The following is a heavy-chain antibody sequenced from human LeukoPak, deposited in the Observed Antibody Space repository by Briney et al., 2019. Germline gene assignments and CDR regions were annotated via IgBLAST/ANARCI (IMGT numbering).Heavy chain of an antibody. D-gene: IGHD2/OR15-2a*01. V-gene: IGHV4-39*01. CDR3: ARQSGVSFSYYYYMDV. CDR1: GNSIRSSSYY. J-gene: IGHJ6*03. CDR2: IYYSGST. Sequence: SETLSLTCTVSGNSIRSSSYYWGWIRQSPEKGLEWIGSIYYSGSTYYNPSLKSRVTISVDTSKNQFSLKLSSVTAADTAVYYCARQSGVSFSYYYYMDVWGKGTTVTVSS.